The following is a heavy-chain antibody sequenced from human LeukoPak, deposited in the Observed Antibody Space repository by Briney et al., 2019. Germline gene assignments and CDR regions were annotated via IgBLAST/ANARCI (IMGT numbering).Heavy chain of an antibody. Sequence: GGSLRLSCAASGFTFSSYAMHWVRQAPGKGLEYVSAISSNGGSTYYANSVKGRFTIYRDNSKNTLYLQMGSLRAEDMAVYYCARSGEVRDYYYYGMDVWGQGTMVTVSS. CDR1: GFTFSSYA. D-gene: IGHD6-25*01. J-gene: IGHJ6*02. CDR2: ISSNGGST. V-gene: IGHV3-64*01. CDR3: ARSGEVRDYYYYGMDV.